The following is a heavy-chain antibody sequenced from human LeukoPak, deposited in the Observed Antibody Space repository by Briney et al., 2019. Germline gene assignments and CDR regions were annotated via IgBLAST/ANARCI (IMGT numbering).Heavy chain of an antibody. Sequence: SVKVSCKASGGTFSSFAFSWVRQAPGQGLEWMERIIPILDIANYAQNFQGRVTITADKSTSTAYMEVSSLRSEDTAVYYCASREYDSTNYYLYYFDFWGQGTLVTVSS. J-gene: IGHJ4*02. D-gene: IGHD3-22*01. CDR3: ASREYDSTNYYLYYFDF. CDR1: GGTFSSFA. V-gene: IGHV1-69*04. CDR2: IIPILDIA.